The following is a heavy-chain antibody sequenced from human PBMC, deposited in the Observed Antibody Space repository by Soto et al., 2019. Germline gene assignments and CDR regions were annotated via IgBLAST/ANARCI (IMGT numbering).Heavy chain of an antibody. CDR2: INHSGST. CDR3: ARTRKHYYYDSSGYDDY. D-gene: IGHD3-22*01. CDR1: GGSFSGYY. V-gene: IGHV4-34*01. J-gene: IGHJ4*02. Sequence: SXTLSLTCAVYGGSFSGYYWSWIRQPPGKGLEWIGEINHSGSTNYNPSLKSRVTISVDTSKNQFSLKLSSVTAADTAVYYCARTRKHYYYDSSGYDDYWGQGTLVTVSS.